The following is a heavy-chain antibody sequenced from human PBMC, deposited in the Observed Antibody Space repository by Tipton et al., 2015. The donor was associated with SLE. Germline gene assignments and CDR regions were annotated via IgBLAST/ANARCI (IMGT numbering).Heavy chain of an antibody. Sequence: QVQLVQSGAEVKKPGASVKVSCKASAYTFTAYYVHWVRQAPGQGLEWMGWLDPNSGDAYSAQKFRGRLTMTRDTSITTAYMELTSLRSDDTAVYFCARDLGYYYGSGAYYASDIWGQGTMVTVSS. V-gene: IGHV1-2*02. CDR2: LDPNSGDA. J-gene: IGHJ3*02. D-gene: IGHD3-10*01. CDR3: ARDLGYYYGSGAYYASDI. CDR1: AYTFTAYY.